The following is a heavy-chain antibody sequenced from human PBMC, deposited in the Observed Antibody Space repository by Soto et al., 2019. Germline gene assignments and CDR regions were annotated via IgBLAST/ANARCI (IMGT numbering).Heavy chain of an antibody. CDR1: EFSLTTSGEG. V-gene: IGHV2-5*01. J-gene: IGHJ4*02. D-gene: IGHD5-12*01. CDR2: IYWNDDE. Sequence: QITLKESGPTLVKPTQTLTLTCTFSEFSLTTSGEGVGWIRQPPGKALEWLAVIYWNDDERFSPSLKNRLTITKDTSKNQVVLTMTNMDPVDTATYYCAHFSGYEEFDYWGQGTLVTVSS. CDR3: AHFSGYEEFDY.